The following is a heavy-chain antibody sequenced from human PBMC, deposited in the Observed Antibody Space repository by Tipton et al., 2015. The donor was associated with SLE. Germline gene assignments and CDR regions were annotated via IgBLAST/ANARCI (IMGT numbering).Heavy chain of an antibody. D-gene: IGHD3-10*01. CDR2: IYYSGST. V-gene: IGHV4-39*01. CDR1: GGSISSSSYY. Sequence: TLSLTCTVSGGSISSSSYYWGWIRQPPGKGLEWIGSIYYSGSTYYNPSLKSRVTISVDTSKNQFSLKLSSVTAADTAVYYCARTYYLNWFDPWGQGTLVTVSS. J-gene: IGHJ5*02. CDR3: ARTYYLNWFDP.